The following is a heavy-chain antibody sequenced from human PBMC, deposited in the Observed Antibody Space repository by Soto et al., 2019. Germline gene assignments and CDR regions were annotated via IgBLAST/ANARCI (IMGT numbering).Heavy chain of an antibody. D-gene: IGHD5-18*01. J-gene: IGHJ4*02. Sequence: SETLSLTCTVSGGSISSSSYCWSWIRQPPGKGLEWIGSIYYSGSTYYNPSLKSRVTISVDTSKNQFSLKLSSVTAADTAVYYCASHLGGYSYGTVYYFDYWGQGTLVTVYS. CDR3: ASHLGGYSYGTVYYFDY. CDR2: IYYSGST. V-gene: IGHV4-39*01. CDR1: GGSISSSSYC.